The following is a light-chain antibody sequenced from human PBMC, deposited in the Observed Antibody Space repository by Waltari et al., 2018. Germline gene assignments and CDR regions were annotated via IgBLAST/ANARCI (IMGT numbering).Light chain of an antibody. CDR1: TSDLVFFYT. J-gene: IGLJ2*01. CDR3: TSYSNSITS. V-gene: IGLV2-14*03. CDR2: GVT. Sequence: SSPTQAAPASWAFGPSVNPPCHRTTSDLVFFYTFSWYQHHPGRAPKLVIYGVTKRPSGISTRFSGSKSGDTASLTISGLQAEDEADYYCTSYSNSITSFGAGTKLTVL.